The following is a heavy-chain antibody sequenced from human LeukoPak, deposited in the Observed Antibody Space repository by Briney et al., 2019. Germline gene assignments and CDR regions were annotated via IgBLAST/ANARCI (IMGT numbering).Heavy chain of an antibody. V-gene: IGHV4-39*07. D-gene: IGHD5-18*01. CDR3: ARDIYSPRTAMVKGAFDY. CDR2: IYYSGST. J-gene: IGHJ4*02. Sequence: SETLSLTCTVSGGSISSSSYYWGWIRQPPGKGLEWIGSIYYSGSTYYNPSLKSRVTISVDTSKNQLSLKLSSVTAADTAVYYCARDIYSPRTAMVKGAFDYWGQGTLVTVSS. CDR1: GGSISSSSYY.